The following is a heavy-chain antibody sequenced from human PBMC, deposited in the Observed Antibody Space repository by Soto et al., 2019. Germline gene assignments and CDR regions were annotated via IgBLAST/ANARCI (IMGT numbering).Heavy chain of an antibody. CDR3: ARALDCTTNCCPNNWFDP. V-gene: IGHV4-31*03. CDR1: RGSINSGGYY. Sequence: QVQLQESGPGLVRPSQTLSLTCTVSRGSINSGGYYWNWIRQHPGKGLEWIGNIYYSGSTYYNPSLKSRVVISIDTSENQFSLKLSSVTAADTAVYYCARALDCTTNCCPNNWFDPWGQGTLVTVSS. J-gene: IGHJ5*02. CDR2: IYYSGST. D-gene: IGHD2-8*01.